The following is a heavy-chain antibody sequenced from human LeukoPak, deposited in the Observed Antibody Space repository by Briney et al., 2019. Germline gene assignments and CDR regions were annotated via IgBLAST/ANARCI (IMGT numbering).Heavy chain of an antibody. Sequence: PGGSLRLSCAASGFTFSSYSMNWVRQAPGKGLEWVSYISSSSSTIYYADSVKGRFTISRDNAKNSLYLQMNSLRAEDTAVYFCATYMSGWPEYFQHWGQGTLVTVSS. CDR3: ATYMSGWPEYFQH. D-gene: IGHD6-19*01. CDR2: ISSSSSTI. V-gene: IGHV3-48*04. J-gene: IGHJ1*01. CDR1: GFTFSSYS.